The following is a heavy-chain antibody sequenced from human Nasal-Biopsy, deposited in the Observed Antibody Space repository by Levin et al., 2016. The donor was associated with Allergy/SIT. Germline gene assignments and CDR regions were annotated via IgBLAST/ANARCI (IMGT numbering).Heavy chain of an antibody. CDR2: IIPLLGII. V-gene: IGHV1-69*10. D-gene: IGHD3-22*01. CDR3: AYYYDSDGYRLAEYFQH. J-gene: IGHJ1*01. CDR1: GGSFRSYG. Sequence: SVKVSCKASGGSFRSYGISWVRQAPGQGLEWLGGIIPLLGIIKYAQNFQDRVTITGDESTNTAYMELSSLRPDDTAVYYCAYYYDSDGYRLAEYFQHWGQGTLVTVSS.